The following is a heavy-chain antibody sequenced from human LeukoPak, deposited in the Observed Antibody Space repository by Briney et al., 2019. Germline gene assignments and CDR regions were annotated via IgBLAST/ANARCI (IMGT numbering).Heavy chain of an antibody. CDR1: GGSFSGYY. D-gene: IGHD6-19*01. V-gene: IGHV4-34*01. CDR2: IDHSGRT. Sequence: SETLSLTCAVYGGSFSGYYWSWIRQPPGKGLEWIAEIDHSGRTNFNRSLKSRITISVDTSKKHFSLKLSSVTAADTAVYYCARKGLTKPLSVAVDFDSWGQGTLATVSS. CDR3: ARKGLTKPLSVAVDFDS. J-gene: IGHJ4*02.